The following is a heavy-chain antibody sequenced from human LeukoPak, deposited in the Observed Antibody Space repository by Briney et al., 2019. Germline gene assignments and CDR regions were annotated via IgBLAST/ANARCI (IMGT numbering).Heavy chain of an antibody. CDR1: GYRFTTDY. CDR2: IYPDDSET. CDR3: ARRKDYYDSSGWLVDY. V-gene: IGHV5-51*01. Sequence: GESLKISCKASGYRFTTDYIGWVRQMPGKGLEWMGIIYPDDSETNYSPSFQGQVTISADTSISTAYLQWSSLKASDTAMYYCARRKDYYDSSGWLVDYWGQGTLVTVSS. D-gene: IGHD3-22*01. J-gene: IGHJ4*02.